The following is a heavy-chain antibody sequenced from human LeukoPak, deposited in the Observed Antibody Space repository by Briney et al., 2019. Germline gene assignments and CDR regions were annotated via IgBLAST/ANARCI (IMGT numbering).Heavy chain of an antibody. D-gene: IGHD2-21*01. CDR1: GYTFTSYY. CDR3: ARDLRVSEAVY. V-gene: IGHV1-46*01. Sequence: ASVKVSCTASGYTFTSYYMHWVRQAPGQGLERMGIINPSGGSTSYAQKFQGRVTMTRDTSTSTVYMELSSLRSEDTAVYYCARDLRVSEAVYWGQGTLVTVSS. J-gene: IGHJ4*02. CDR2: INPSGGST.